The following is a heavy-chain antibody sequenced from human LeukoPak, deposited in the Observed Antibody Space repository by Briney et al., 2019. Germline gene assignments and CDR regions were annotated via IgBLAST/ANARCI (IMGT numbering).Heavy chain of an antibody. Sequence: HPSETLSLTCTVSGYSISSGYHWGWIRQAPGKGLEWIGSIYHSGSTYYNPSLKSRVTISVDTSKNHFSLKLSSVTAADTALYYCARVREYCTGISCFAFDIWGQGTMVTVSS. CDR3: ARVREYCTGISCFAFDI. V-gene: IGHV4-38-2*02. CDR2: IYHSGST. J-gene: IGHJ3*02. D-gene: IGHD2-8*02. CDR1: GYSISSGYH.